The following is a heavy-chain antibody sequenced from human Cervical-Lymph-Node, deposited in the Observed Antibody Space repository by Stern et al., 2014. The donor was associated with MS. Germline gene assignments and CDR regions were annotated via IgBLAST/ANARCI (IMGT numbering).Heavy chain of an antibody. J-gene: IGHJ4*02. CDR3: ARPMSDNWYKSLGY. D-gene: IGHD1-1*01. CDR2: MNSDNGNT. Sequence: VQLVESGAEVKKPGASVKVSCKASGYSFTTYDINWVRQAPGQGLEWMGWMNSDNGNTGFAQKFQGRLTLTRNTSIDTAYMELSSLRSGDKAVYYCARPMSDNWYKSLGYWGQGTLVTVSS. CDR1: GYSFTTYD. V-gene: IGHV1-8*01.